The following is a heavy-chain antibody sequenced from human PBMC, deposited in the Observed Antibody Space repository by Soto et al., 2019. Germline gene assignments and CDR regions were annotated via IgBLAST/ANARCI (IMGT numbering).Heavy chain of an antibody. V-gene: IGHV1-2*02. Sequence: ASVKVSCKASGYTFTGYYMHWVRQAPGQGLEWMGWINPNSGGTNYAQNVQGRVVMTTDISTNIVYLELRSLRSDDTAMYYCGRCRTDSYAMDVWGQGTTVTVSS. CDR2: INPNSGGT. J-gene: IGHJ6*02. D-gene: IGHD5-18*01. CDR1: GYTFTGYY. CDR3: GRCRTDSYAMDV.